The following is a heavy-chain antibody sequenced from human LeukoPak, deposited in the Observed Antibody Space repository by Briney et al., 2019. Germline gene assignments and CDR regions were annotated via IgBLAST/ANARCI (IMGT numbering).Heavy chain of an antibody. CDR1: GGTFSSYA. CDR3: ARGRFITFDYYYYGMDV. J-gene: IGHJ6*02. D-gene: IGHD2/OR15-2a*01. Sequence: SVKVSCKASGGTFSSYAISWVRQAPGQGLEWMGRIIPIPGIANYAQKFQGRVAITADKSTSTAYMELSSLRSEDTAVYYCARGRFITFDYYYYGMDVWGQGTTVTVSS. V-gene: IGHV1-69*04. CDR2: IIPIPGIA.